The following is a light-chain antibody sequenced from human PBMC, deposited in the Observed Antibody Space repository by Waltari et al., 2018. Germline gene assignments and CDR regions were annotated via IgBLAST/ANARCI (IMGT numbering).Light chain of an antibody. CDR3: AAWDDGLSGRSWV. V-gene: IGLV1-44*01. CDR2: SNY. J-gene: IGLJ3*02. Sequence: QSVLTQPPSASGTPGQRVTISSSGSSCNIGSHTLNCYQQLPGTAPKLLIYSNYQRPSGVPDRFSGSRSGTSASLAISGLQSEDEADYYCAAWDDGLSGRSWVFGGGTKLTVL. CDR1: SCNIGSHT.